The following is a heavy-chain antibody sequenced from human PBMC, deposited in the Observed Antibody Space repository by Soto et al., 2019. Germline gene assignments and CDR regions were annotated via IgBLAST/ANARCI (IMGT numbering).Heavy chain of an antibody. CDR1: GGSISSYY. D-gene: IGHD2-2*01. CDR3: ARRGYCSSTSCYAGLNDAFDI. V-gene: IGHV4-59*08. J-gene: IGHJ3*02. CDR2: IYYSEST. Sequence: PSETLSLTCTVSGGSISSYYWSWIRQPPGKGLEWIGYIYYSESTNYNPSLKSRVTISVDTSKNQFSLKLSSVTAADTAVYYCARRGYCSSTSCYAGLNDAFDIWGQGTMVTVSS.